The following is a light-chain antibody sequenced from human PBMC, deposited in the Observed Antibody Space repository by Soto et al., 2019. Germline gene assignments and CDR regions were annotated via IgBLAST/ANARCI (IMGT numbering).Light chain of an antibody. Sequence: QSALTQPASVSGSPGQSITISCTGTSSDVGGYNYVSWYQQHPGKAPKLMIYEVSNRPSGVSNRCSGSKSGNTASLTISGLQAEDEAYYYCSSYTSSGVVFGGGTKLTVL. CDR3: SSYTSSGVV. CDR2: EVS. V-gene: IGLV2-14*01. J-gene: IGLJ2*01. CDR1: SSDVGGYNY.